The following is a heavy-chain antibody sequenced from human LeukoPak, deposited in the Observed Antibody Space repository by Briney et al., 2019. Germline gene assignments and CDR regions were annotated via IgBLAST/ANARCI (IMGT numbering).Heavy chain of an antibody. V-gene: IGHV4-34*01. Sequence: SETLSLTCAVYGGSFSGYYWSWIRQPPGKGLEWIGEINHSGSTNYNPSLKSRVTISVDTSKNQFSLKLSSVTAADTAVYYCARLERIAVVGSFRVWYFDYWGQGTLVTVSS. D-gene: IGHD6-19*01. CDR1: GGSFSGYY. J-gene: IGHJ4*02. CDR2: INHSGST. CDR3: ARLERIAVVGSFRVWYFDY.